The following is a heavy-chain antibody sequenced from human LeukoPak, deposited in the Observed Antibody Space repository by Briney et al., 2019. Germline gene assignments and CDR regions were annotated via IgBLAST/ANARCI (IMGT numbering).Heavy chain of an antibody. Sequence: ASVKVSCKASGYTFTGYYMHWVRQAPGQGLEWMGWINPNSGGTNYAQKFQGWVTMTRDTSISTAYMELSRLRSDDTAVYYCARVGDYGDYRDWFDPWGQGTLVTVSS. CDR2: INPNSGGT. V-gene: IGHV1-2*04. CDR3: ARVGDYGDYRDWFDP. J-gene: IGHJ5*02. D-gene: IGHD4-17*01. CDR1: GYTFTGYY.